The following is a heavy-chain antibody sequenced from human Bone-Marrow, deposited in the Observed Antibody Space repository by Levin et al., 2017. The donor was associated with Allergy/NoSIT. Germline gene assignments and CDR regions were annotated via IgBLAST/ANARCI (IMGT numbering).Heavy chain of an antibody. CDR2: IYYSGNT. J-gene: IGHJ4*02. V-gene: IGHV4-31*03. CDR3: AREDGSTIDY. CDR1: GGSISSGGYY. Sequence: SCTVSGGSISSGGYYWSWIRQQPGKGLEWIGYIYYSGNTYYNPSLKSRVMISVDTSKNQFSLTVSSVTAADTAVYYCAREDGSTIDYWGQGILVTVSS. D-gene: IGHD1/OR15-1a*01.